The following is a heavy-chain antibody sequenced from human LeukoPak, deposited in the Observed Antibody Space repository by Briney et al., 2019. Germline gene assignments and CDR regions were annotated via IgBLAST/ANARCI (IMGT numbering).Heavy chain of an antibody. CDR3: ARRGSGLNWFDP. J-gene: IGHJ5*02. D-gene: IGHD3-22*01. Sequence: SETLSLTCTVSGGSISSSSYYWGWIRQPPGKGLEWIGSIYYSGNTYYRPSLKSRVTVSVDTSKNQFSLKLSSVTAADTAVYYCARRGSGLNWFDPWGQGTLVTVSS. CDR1: GGSISSSSYY. V-gene: IGHV4-39*01. CDR2: IYYSGNT.